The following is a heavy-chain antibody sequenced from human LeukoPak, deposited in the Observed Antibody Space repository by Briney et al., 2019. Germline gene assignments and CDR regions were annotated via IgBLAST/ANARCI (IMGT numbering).Heavy chain of an antibody. D-gene: IGHD2-15*01. CDR1: GGSISSSSYY. V-gene: IGHV4-39*07. CDR2: IYYSGST. Sequence: SETLSLTCTVSGGSISSSSYYWGWIRQPPGKGLEWIGSIYYSGSTYYNPSLKSRVTISVDTSKNQFSLKLSSVTAADTAVYYCARDTVAGPYFDYWGQGTLVTVSS. J-gene: IGHJ4*02. CDR3: ARDTVAGPYFDY.